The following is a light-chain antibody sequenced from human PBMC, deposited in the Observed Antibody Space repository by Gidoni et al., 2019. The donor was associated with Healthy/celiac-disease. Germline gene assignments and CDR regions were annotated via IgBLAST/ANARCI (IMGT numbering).Light chain of an antibody. CDR3: QVWDSSSDYV. J-gene: IGLJ1*01. V-gene: IGLV3-21*02. Sequence: SYVLTQPPSVSVAPGQTARITCGGNNIGSESVHWYQQKAGRAPVLVVYDDRDRPSGIPERFSGSNSGNTATLTIRRVEAGDEADYYCQVWDSSSDYVFGPGTRVTVL. CDR1: NIGSES. CDR2: DDR.